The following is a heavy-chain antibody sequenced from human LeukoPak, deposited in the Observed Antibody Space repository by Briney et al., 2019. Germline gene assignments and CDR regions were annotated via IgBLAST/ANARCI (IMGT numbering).Heavy chain of an antibody. D-gene: IGHD6-19*01. CDR1: GGSISSYY. J-gene: IGHJ3*02. Sequence: SEILSLTCTVSGGSISSYYWSWIRQPPGKGLEWIGYIYYSGSTNYNPSLKSRVTISVDTSKNQFSLKLSSVTAADTAVYYCARAVAGVLGAFDIWGQGTMVTVSS. V-gene: IGHV4-59*01. CDR3: ARAVAGVLGAFDI. CDR2: IYYSGST.